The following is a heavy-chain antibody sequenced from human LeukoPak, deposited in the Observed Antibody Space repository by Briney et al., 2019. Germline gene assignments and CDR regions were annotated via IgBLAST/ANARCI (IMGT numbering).Heavy chain of an antibody. Sequence: GGSLRLSCAASGFXISSYWIHWVRQVPGKGLVWVSRINNDGSSTIYADSVKGRFTISRDNAKNTLYLQMNSLRGEDTAVYYCARGGSPPEALGDVFGIWGQGTMVTVSS. V-gene: IGHV3-74*01. CDR2: INNDGSST. D-gene: IGHD1-26*01. CDR3: ARGGSPPEALGDVFGI. J-gene: IGHJ3*02. CDR1: GFXISSYW.